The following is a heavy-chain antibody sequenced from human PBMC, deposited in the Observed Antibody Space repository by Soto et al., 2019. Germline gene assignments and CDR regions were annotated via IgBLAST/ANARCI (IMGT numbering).Heavy chain of an antibody. CDR1: GYTFTSYG. D-gene: IGHD4-17*01. CDR3: ARDSGDYEYLHYYYGMDV. Sequence: ASVKVACKASGYTFTSYGITWVRQAPGQGLEWMGWISAYNGNTNYAQKLQGRVTMTTDTSTSTAYMELRSLRSDDTAVYYCARDSGDYEYLHYYYGMDVWAQGTTVTVSS. CDR2: ISAYNGNT. J-gene: IGHJ6*02. V-gene: IGHV1-18*01.